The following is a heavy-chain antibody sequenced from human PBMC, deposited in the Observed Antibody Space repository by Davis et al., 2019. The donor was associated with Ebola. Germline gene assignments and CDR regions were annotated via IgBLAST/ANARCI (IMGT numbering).Heavy chain of an antibody. J-gene: IGHJ4*02. CDR2: INQSGST. Sequence: PSETLSLTCALYGGSFSGYYWIWIRQPSGKGLEWIGEINQSGSTNCNPSLKSRVTISVDMSKNQFSLKLSSVTAADTAVYYCASRHITGYCDYWGQGTLVTVSS. V-gene: IGHV4-34*01. CDR1: GGSFSGYY. CDR3: ASRHITGYCDY. D-gene: IGHD3-9*01.